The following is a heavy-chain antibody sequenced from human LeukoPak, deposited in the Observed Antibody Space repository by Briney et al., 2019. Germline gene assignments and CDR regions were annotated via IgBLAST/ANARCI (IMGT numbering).Heavy chain of an antibody. CDR3: ARDRASVNRGVIVPRVGRYFDS. J-gene: IGHJ4*02. V-gene: IGHV3-21*01. D-gene: IGHD3-10*01. CDR2: ITKQSDYV. Sequence: PGGSLRLSCAASGFRLSDFNMNWVRQAPGKGLEWVSSITKQSDYVYYADSVPGRFTISRDNAQNSLFLQMNSLRADDTAVYYCARDRASVNRGVIVPRVGRYFDSWGLGTLVSVSS. CDR1: GFRLSDFN.